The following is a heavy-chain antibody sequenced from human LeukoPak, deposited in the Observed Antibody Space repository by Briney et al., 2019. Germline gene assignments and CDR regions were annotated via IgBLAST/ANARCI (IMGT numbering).Heavy chain of an antibody. CDR2: ISTIGST. V-gene: IGHV4-61*02. J-gene: IGHJ1*01. CDR3: ARDQH. CDR1: SGSISSSNYY. Sequence: PSQTLSLTCTVSSGSISSSNYYWSWIRQPAGKGLEWIGRISTIGSTNYNPSLNSRVTISIDTSKNQFSLKLSSVTAADTAVYYCARDQHWGQGTLVTVSS.